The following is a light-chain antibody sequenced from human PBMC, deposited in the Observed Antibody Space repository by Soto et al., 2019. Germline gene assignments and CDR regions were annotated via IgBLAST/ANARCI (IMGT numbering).Light chain of an antibody. CDR1: SSDVGGYNY. V-gene: IGLV2-14*01. CDR2: EVS. J-gene: IGLJ1*01. Sequence: QSALTQPASVSGSPGQSITISCTGTSSDVGGYNYVSWYQQHPGKAPKLMIYEVSNRPSGVSNRFSGSKSGNTASLTISGLQAEDEADYYCSSYTSSSSYVLGTGTKVNV. CDR3: SSYTSSSSYV.